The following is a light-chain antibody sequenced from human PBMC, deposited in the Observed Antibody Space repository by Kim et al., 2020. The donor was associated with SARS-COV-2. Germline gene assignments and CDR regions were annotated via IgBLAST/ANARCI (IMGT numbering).Light chain of an antibody. Sequence: SVGDRVTITCRASQSISSYLNWYQQKPGKAPKLLIYAASSLQSGVPSRFSGSGSGTDFTLTISSLQPEDFAAYYCQQSYSTPPLTFGGGTKVDIK. CDR1: QSISSY. CDR2: AAS. V-gene: IGKV1-39*01. CDR3: QQSYSTPPLT. J-gene: IGKJ4*01.